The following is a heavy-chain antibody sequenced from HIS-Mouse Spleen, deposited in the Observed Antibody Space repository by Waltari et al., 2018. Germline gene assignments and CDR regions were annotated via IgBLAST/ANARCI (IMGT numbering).Heavy chain of an antibody. CDR1: GFTFSSYG. CDR3: AKDRPRWGYDAFDI. D-gene: IGHD1-26*01. J-gene: IGHJ3*02. CDR2: ISYDGSNK. V-gene: IGHV3-30*18. Sequence: QVQLVESGGGVVQPGRSLRLSCAASGFTFSSYGMPCVRQAPGKGLEWVAVISYDGSNKYYADSVKGRFTISRDNSKNTLYLQMNSLRAEDTAVYYCAKDRPRWGYDAFDIWGQGTMVTVSS.